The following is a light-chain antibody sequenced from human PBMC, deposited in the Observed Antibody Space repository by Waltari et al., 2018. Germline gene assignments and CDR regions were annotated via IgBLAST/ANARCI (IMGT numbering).Light chain of an antibody. CDR1: QDISTY. CDR3: XQAYSFPYT. Sequence: DXQMTQSPSSVSASVGXXVXITCRASQDISTYLAWYQQKPGKAPNLLIYAASTFQTGVPSRFSGSGSGTDFTXTISSLQPEDFXSYXCXQAYSFPYTFGXGTELXIK. J-gene: IGKJ2*01. V-gene: IGKV1-12*01. CDR2: AAS.